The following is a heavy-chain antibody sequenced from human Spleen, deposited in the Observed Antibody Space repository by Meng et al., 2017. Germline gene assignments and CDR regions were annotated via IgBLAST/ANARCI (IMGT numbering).Heavy chain of an antibody. CDR1: GDSISSYY. Sequence: GSLRLSCTASGDSISSYYWSWIRQPPGKGLEWIGSISYSGDTNYNPSLKSRVTISLDMSKNQFSLKLSSVTAADTAVYYCATTQYWGQGTLVTVSS. V-gene: IGHV4-59*01. J-gene: IGHJ4*02. CDR3: ATTQY. D-gene: IGHD4-11*01. CDR2: ISYSGDT.